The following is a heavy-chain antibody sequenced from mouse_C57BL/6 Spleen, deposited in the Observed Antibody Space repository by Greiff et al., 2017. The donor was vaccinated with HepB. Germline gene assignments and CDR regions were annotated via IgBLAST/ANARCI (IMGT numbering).Heavy chain of an antibody. CDR2: IDPEDGDT. CDR3: TIYYYGSSGAY. V-gene: IGHV14-1*01. CDR1: GFNIKDYY. D-gene: IGHD1-1*01. J-gene: IGHJ3*01. Sequence: SGAELVRPGASVKLSCTASGFNIKDYYMHWVKQRPEQGLEWIGRIDPEDGDTEYAPKFQGKATMTADTSSNTAYLQLSSLTSEDTAVYYCTIYYYGSSGAYWGQGTLVTVSA.